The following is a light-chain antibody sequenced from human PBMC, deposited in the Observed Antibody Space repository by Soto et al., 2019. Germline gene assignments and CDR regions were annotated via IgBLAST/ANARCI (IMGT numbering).Light chain of an antibody. CDR3: QQYGSSRWT. CDR2: GAS. V-gene: IGKV3-20*01. CDR1: QSVTNDY. J-gene: IGKJ1*01. Sequence: EIVLTQSPGTLSLSPGERATLSCRASQSVTNDYLAWYQQKPGQAPRLLIYGASSRATGIPDRFSGSGSGTDFTLTISRLEPEDFAVYYCQQYGSSRWTFGQVTKVEIK.